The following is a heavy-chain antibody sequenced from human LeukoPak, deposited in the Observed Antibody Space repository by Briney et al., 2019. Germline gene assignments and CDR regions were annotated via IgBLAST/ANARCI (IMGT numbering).Heavy chain of an antibody. Sequence: GGSLRLSCAASGFTFSSYSMNWVRQAPGKGLEWVSSISSSSSYIYYADSVKGRFTISRDNAKNSLYLQMNSLRAEDTAVYYCARYSSSWYVASDAFDIWGQGTMVTASS. CDR3: ARYSSSWYVASDAFDI. CDR2: ISSSSSYI. V-gene: IGHV3-21*01. J-gene: IGHJ3*02. CDR1: GFTFSSYS. D-gene: IGHD6-13*01.